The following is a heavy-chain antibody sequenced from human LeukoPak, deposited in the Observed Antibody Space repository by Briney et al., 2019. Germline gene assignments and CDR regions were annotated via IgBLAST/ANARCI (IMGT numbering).Heavy chain of an antibody. CDR3: AGERGEEYSSGWYKRNYFDN. D-gene: IGHD6-19*01. CDR1: GGSISSYY. Sequence: KPSETLSLTCTVSGGSISSYYWSWIRQPPGKGLEWIGYIYYSGSTNYNPSLKSRVTISVDTSKNQFSLKLTSVTGADTAVYYCAGERGEEYSSGWYKRNYFDNWGQGIRVTVSS. CDR2: IYYSGST. V-gene: IGHV4-59*12. J-gene: IGHJ4*02.